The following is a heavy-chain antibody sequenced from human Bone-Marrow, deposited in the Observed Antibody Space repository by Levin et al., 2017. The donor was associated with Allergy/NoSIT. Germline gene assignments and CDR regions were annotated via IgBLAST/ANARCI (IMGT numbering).Heavy chain of an antibody. J-gene: IGHJ4*02. D-gene: IGHD1-26*01. CDR2: ISPTTGGS. CDR1: GYTFTDYF. V-gene: IGHV1-2*04. Sequence: GASVKVSCQASGYTFTDYFIHWMRQAPGQGLEWVGRISPTTGGSDCAQKFEVSVTLTADTSMSTAYLELSGLTSDDTAIYYCATTTSRTPIFDYWGQGTLVTVSS. CDR3: ATTTSRTPIFDY.